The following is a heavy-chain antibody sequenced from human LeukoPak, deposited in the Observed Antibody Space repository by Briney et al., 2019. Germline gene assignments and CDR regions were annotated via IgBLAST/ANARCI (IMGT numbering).Heavy chain of an antibody. D-gene: IGHD3-10*01. J-gene: IGHJ5*02. CDR1: GASMNTHY. CDR2: IFYTGTA. CDR3: ARAGPWQIDP. V-gene: IGHV4-59*11. Sequence: PSETLSLTCSVSGASMNTHYWSWIRQPPGKGLEWIGHIFYTGTANYNPSLKSRVTMSLDRSSKHFSLKLKSLSATDTAVYYCARAGPWQIDPWGQGIQVTVSS.